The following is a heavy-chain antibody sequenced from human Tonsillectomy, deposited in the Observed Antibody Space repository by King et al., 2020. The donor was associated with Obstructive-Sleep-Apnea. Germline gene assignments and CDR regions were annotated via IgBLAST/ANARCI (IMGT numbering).Heavy chain of an antibody. Sequence: VQLVESGGGLVQPGGSLKLSCAASGFTFSGSAMHWVRQASGKGLEWVGRIRSKANSYATAYAASVKGRFTISSDDSKNTAYLQMNSLKTEDTAVYYCTRPLANWGLGDSWFDPWGQGTLVTVSS. CDR1: GFTFSGSA. J-gene: IGHJ5*02. CDR3: TRPLANWGLGDSWFDP. V-gene: IGHV3-73*02. CDR2: IRSKANSYAT. D-gene: IGHD7-27*01.